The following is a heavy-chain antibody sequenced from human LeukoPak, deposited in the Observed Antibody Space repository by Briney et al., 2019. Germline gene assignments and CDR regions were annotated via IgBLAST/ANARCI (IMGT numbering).Heavy chain of an antibody. CDR2: INHSGST. CDR1: GGSFSGYY. D-gene: IGHD2-15*01. Sequence: SETLSLTCAVYGGSFSGYYWSWIRQPPGKGLEWIGEINHSGSTNYNPSLKSRVTMSVDTSKNQFSLKLSSVTAADTAVYYCARAHCSGGSCFDYWGQGTLVTVSS. V-gene: IGHV4-34*01. J-gene: IGHJ4*02. CDR3: ARAHCSGGSCFDY.